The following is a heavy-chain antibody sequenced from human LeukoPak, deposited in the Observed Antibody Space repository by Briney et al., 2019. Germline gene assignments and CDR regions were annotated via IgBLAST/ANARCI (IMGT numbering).Heavy chain of an antibody. J-gene: IGHJ6*04. CDR2: IISSSSDI. CDR1: GFTFSSYS. V-gene: IGHV3-21*06. CDR3: ARVLLWFGQLSTPDYYSGMDV. Sequence: GGSLRLSCAASGFTFSSYSMNWVRQAPGKGLEWVSLIISSSSDIYYSDSVKGRFTISRDNAKNSLYLQMNSLRAEDTAVYYCARVLLWFGQLSTPDYYSGMDVWGKGTTVTVSS. D-gene: IGHD3-10*01.